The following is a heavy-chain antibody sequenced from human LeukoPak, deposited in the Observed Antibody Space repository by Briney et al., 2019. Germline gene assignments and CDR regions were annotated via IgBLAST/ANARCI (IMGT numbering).Heavy chain of an antibody. D-gene: IGHD3-9*01. CDR1: GFTFSSYS. J-gene: IGHJ4*02. CDR3: ARGDYYDILTGYYNIDY. CDR2: ISSSSSYI. V-gene: IGHV3-21*01. Sequence: GGSLRLSCAASGFTFSSYSMNWVRQAPGKGLEWVSSISSSSSYIYYADSVKGRFTISRDNAKNSLYLQMNSLRAEDTAVYYCARGDYYDILTGYYNIDYWGQGTLVTVSS.